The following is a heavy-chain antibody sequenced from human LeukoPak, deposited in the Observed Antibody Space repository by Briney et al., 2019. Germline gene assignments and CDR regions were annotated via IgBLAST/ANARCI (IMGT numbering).Heavy chain of an antibody. CDR1: GGTFSSYG. V-gene: IGHV1-69*13. CDR3: ERAPEGGIYGSGVCEV. J-gene: IGHJ3*01. Sequence: GASVKVSCKAYGGTFSSYGINWVRQAPGQRLQWMGGIIPMAGTPNYAQKFQGRVTITADESTRTAYMELSRLRSEDTAVYYCERAPEGGIYGSGVCEVWGQGTVVTVSS. CDR2: IIPMAGTP. D-gene: IGHD3-10*01.